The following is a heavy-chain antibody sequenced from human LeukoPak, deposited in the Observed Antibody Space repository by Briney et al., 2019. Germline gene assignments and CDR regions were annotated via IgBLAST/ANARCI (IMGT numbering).Heavy chain of an antibody. CDR3: ARHAPRTDYGYAFDI. CDR1: GGSISRHTW. J-gene: IGHJ3*02. V-gene: IGHV4-4*02. D-gene: IGHD3-16*01. Sequence: PSEILSLTCSVSGGSISRHTWWNWVRQPPGKGLEWVGEIYHSGSTNYNPSLKSRVSLAVDKSKNQFSLNLSSVTAADTAVYYCARHAPRTDYGYAFDIWGQGTVVTVSS. CDR2: IYHSGST.